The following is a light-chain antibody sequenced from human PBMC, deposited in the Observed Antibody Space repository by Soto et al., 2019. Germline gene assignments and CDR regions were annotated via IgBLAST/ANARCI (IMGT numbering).Light chain of an antibody. Sequence: QSALTQPPSVSGAPGQRVTISCTGSSSNIGAGYDVHWYQQLPGTAPKLLIYGNSNRPSGVPDRFSGSKSGTSASLAITGLQAEDEADYYCQSYDSSLSGPHGVFGGGTKLTVL. CDR2: GNS. V-gene: IGLV1-40*01. CDR3: QSYDSSLSGPHGV. CDR1: SSNIGAGYD. J-gene: IGLJ3*02.